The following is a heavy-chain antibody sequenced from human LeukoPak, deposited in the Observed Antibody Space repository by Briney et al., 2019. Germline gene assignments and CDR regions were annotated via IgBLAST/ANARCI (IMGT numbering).Heavy chain of an antibody. CDR2: INPSGGST. V-gene: IGHV1-46*01. Sequence: ASANVSREPSGYAFTRYYMHWVRHAPGQGLEWMGIINPSGGSTNYAQKFQGRVTMTRDTSTSTVYMELSSLKSEDTAVYYCAREDTAMVNVDYWGQGTLVTVSS. D-gene: IGHD5-18*01. CDR1: GYAFTRYY. CDR3: AREDTAMVNVDY. J-gene: IGHJ4*02.